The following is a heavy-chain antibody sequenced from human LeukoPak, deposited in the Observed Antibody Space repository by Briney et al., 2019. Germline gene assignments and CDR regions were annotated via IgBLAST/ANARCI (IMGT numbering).Heavy chain of an antibody. V-gene: IGHV1-18*01. CDR1: GYTLTELS. J-gene: IGHJ5*02. D-gene: IGHD2-15*01. Sequence: EASVKVSCKVSGYTLTELSMHWVRQAPGQGLEWMGWISAYNGNTNYAQKLQGRVTMTTDTSTSTAYMELRSLRSDDTAVYYCARYCSGGSCYSRNWFDPWGQGTLVTVSS. CDR2: ISAYNGNT. CDR3: ARYCSGGSCYSRNWFDP.